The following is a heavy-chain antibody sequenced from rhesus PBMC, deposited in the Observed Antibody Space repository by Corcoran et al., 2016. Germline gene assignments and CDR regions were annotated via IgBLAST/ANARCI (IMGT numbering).Heavy chain of an antibody. Sequence: QVQLQESGPGVVKPSETLSLTCAVSGGSISDSYRWSWIRQPPGKGLEWIGYIYGSSTSTNYNPSLKSRVTISKDTSKNQFSLKLSSVTAADTAVYYCASGSCWSYFDYWGQGVLVTVSS. CDR1: GGSISDSYR. CDR2: IYGSSTST. J-gene: IGHJ4*01. D-gene: IGHD6S26*01. V-gene: IGHV4S10*01. CDR3: ASGSCWSYFDY.